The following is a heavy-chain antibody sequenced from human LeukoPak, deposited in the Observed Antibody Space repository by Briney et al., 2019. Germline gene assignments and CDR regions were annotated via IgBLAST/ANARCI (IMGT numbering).Heavy chain of an antibody. D-gene: IGHD5-18*01. J-gene: IGHJ6*03. V-gene: IGHV3-23*01. CDR2: ISGSGGST. CDR3: AKGGYSYGGVSFYYYYMDV. Sequence: GGSLRLSCAASGFTFSSYSMNWVRQAPGKGLEWVSAISGSGGSTYYADSVKGRFTISRDNSKNTLYLQMNSLRAEDTAVYYCAKGGYSYGGVSFYYYYMDVWGKGTTVTISS. CDR1: GFTFSSYS.